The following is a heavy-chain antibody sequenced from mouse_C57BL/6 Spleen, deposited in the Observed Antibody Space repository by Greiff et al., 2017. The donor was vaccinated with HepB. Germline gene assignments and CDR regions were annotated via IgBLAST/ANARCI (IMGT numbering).Heavy chain of an antibody. D-gene: IGHD3-1*01. CDR3: ARDRGDYFDY. V-gene: IGHV5-4*01. CDR1: GFTFSSYA. CDR2: ISDGGSYT. Sequence: EVKLMESGGGLVKPGGSLKLSCAASGFTFSSYAMSWVRQTPEKRLEWVATISDGGSYTYYPDNVKGRFTISRDNAKNNLYLQMSHLKSEDTAMYYCARDRGDYFDYWGQGTTLTVSS. J-gene: IGHJ2*01.